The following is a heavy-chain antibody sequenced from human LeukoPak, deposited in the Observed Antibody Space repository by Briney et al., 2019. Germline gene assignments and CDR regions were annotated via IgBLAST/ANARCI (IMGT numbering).Heavy chain of an antibody. CDR2: ISAYNGNT. V-gene: IGHV1-18*01. CDR1: GYTFTSYG. J-gene: IGHJ4*02. D-gene: IGHD3-3*01. CDR3: ASSGLGDIRFLEWLFLG. Sequence: ASVKVFCKASGYTFTSYGISWVRQAPGQGLEWMGWISAYNGNTNYAQKLQGRVTMTTDTSTSTAYMELRSLRSDDTAVYYCASSGLGDIRFLEWLFLGWGQGTLVTVSS.